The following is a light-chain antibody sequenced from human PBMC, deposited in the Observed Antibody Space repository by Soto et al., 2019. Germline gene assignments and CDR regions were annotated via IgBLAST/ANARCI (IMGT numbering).Light chain of an antibody. CDR2: GNT. CDR1: SSNIGANFD. J-gene: IGLJ2*01. Sequence: QSVLTQPPSVSGAPGQRVTISCTGSSSNIGANFDVHWYHQLPGTAPKLLIYGNTNRPSGVPDRFSASKSGTSASLTITGLQTEDEAHYYCQSYDSGVSASVFGGGTKLTVL. V-gene: IGLV1-40*01. CDR3: QSYDSGVSASV.